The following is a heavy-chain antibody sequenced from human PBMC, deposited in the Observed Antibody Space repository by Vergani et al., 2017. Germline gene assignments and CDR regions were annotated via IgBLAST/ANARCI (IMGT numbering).Heavy chain of an antibody. Sequence: EVQLVESGGGLVQPGGSLRLSCAASGFTFSSYWMSWVRQAPGKGLEWVANIKQDGSEKYYVDSVKGRFTISRDNAKNSLYLQMNSLRAEDTAVYYCAKDLDDSSGYYPDWGQGTLVTVSS. CDR1: GFTFSSYW. CDR2: IKQDGSEK. J-gene: IGHJ4*02. D-gene: IGHD3-22*01. CDR3: AKDLDDSSGYYPD. V-gene: IGHV3-7*03.